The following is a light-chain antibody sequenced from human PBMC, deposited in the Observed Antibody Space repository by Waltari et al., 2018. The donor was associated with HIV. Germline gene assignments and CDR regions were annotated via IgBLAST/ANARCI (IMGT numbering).Light chain of an antibody. V-gene: IGLV8-61*01. J-gene: IGLJ3*02. CDR1: SDSVSINYY. CDR2: STY. Sequence: QTVVTQEPSFSVSPGGTVTLPCALNSDSVSINYYPGWFQQTPGQAPRTLISSTYSRSSGVPDRFSGSILGNKAALTITGAQADDDSVYFCALYMTGAKWVFGGGTKLTVL. CDR3: ALYMTGAKWV.